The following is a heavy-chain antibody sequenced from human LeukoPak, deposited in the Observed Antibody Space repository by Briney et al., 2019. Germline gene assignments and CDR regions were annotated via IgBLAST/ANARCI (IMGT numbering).Heavy chain of an antibody. V-gene: IGHV1-2*02. CDR2: INPNSGGT. Sequence: GASVKVSCQASGYTFTGYYMHWVRQAPGQGLAWMGWINPNSGGTNYAQKFQGRVTMTRDTSISTAYMELSSLISDDTAVYYCARERGALYYDILTGYSDWGQGTLVTVSS. D-gene: IGHD3-9*01. CDR3: ARERGALYYDILTGYSD. CDR1: GYTFTGYY. J-gene: IGHJ4*02.